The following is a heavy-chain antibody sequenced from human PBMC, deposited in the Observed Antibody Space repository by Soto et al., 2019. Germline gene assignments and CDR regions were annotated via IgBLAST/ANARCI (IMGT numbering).Heavy chain of an antibody. CDR2: IYYSGST. J-gene: IGHJ5*02. V-gene: IGHV4-39*01. CDR1: GGSVNSSSYF. CDR3: ARNYSSASRNWFDP. D-gene: IGHD6-19*01. Sequence: LSLTCSVSGGSVNSSSYFWGWVRQPPGKGLEWIGSIYYSGSTYYNPSLRSRVTISVDTSKNQFPLKLSSVTAADAAVFYCARNYSSASRNWFDPWGQGTLVTVSS.